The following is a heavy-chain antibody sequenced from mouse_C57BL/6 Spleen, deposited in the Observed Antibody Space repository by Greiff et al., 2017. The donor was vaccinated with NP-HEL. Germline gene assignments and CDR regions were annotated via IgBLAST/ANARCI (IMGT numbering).Heavy chain of an antibody. Sequence: QVTLKESGPELVKPGASVKISCKASGYSFTSYYIHWVKQRPGQGLEWIGWIYPGSGNTKYNEKFKGKATLTADTSSSTAYMQLSSLTSEDSAVYYCARTRGYAMDYWGQGTSVTVSS. CDR3: ARTRGYAMDY. V-gene: IGHV1-66*01. CDR1: GYSFTSYY. CDR2: IYPGSGNT. J-gene: IGHJ4*01.